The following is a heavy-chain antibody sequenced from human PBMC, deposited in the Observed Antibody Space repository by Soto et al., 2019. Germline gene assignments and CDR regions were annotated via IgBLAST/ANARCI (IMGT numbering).Heavy chain of an antibody. Sequence: SVKVSCKASGFSFTSSALQWVRQTRGQRLEWIGWIVVCSGNTNYAQKFQERVTITRDMSTSTAYMELSSLRSEDTAVYYCAAEGGGDSGSPYHYGMDVWGQGTTVTVSS. CDR2: IVVCSGNT. CDR1: GFSFTSSA. D-gene: IGHD5-12*01. CDR3: AAEGGGDSGSPYHYGMDV. V-gene: IGHV1-58*01. J-gene: IGHJ6*02.